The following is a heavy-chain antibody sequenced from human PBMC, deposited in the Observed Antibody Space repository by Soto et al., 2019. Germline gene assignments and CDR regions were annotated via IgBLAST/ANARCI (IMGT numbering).Heavy chain of an antibody. CDR1: GGSISSSSYY. V-gene: IGHV4-39*01. D-gene: IGHD3-10*01. J-gene: IGHJ4*02. Sequence: SETLSLTCPVSGGSISSSSYYWGWIRQPPGKGVEWIGSIYYRGSTYYNPSLKRIVTISVDTSKNQVSLKLSPVTAADTAVHYCARHDTPYYYGAGSYHYFDYWGQGTLVTVSS. CDR3: ARHDTPYYYGAGSYHYFDY. CDR2: IYYRGST.